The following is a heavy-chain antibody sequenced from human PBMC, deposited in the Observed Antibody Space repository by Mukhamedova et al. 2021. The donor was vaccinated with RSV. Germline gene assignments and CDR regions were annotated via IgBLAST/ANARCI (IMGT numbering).Heavy chain of an antibody. Sequence: AEYMGGRFTISRDNSKNTLYLQMNSLGVEDTAVYYCTGGGLGYNYASPFDYWGQGTLVTVSS. V-gene: IGHV3-53*01. J-gene: IGHJ4*02. D-gene: IGHD5-18*01. CDR3: TGGGLGYNYASPFDY.